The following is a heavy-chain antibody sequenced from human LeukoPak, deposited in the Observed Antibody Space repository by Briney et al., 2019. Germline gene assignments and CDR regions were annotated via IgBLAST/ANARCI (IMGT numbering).Heavy chain of an antibody. Sequence: GGSLRLSCAASGFTFSSYWMHWVRQAPGKGLVWVSRINSDGSSTSYADSVKGRFTISRDNAKNTLYLQMNSLRAEDTAVYYCARGQAQQWLVSPWNYYYIDVWGKGTTVTISS. CDR3: ARGQAQQWLVSPWNYYYIDV. V-gene: IGHV3-74*01. CDR1: GFTFSSYW. CDR2: INSDGSST. J-gene: IGHJ6*03. D-gene: IGHD6-19*01.